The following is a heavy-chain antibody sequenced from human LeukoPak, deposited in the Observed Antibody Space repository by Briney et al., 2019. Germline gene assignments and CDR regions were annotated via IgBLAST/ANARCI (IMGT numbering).Heavy chain of an antibody. CDR3: ARSYYFDTSGSLDP. V-gene: IGHV4-39*07. Sequence: SETLSLTCTVSGGSISHSSYSWAWIRQPPGKGLEWIATVYYTGTPYYNPSLKSRVTVSADTSKNQFFLRVKSVTAADTAVYYCARSYYFDTSGSLDPWGQGTRVTVPS. CDR2: VYYTGTP. CDR1: GGSISHSSYS. J-gene: IGHJ5*02. D-gene: IGHD3-22*01.